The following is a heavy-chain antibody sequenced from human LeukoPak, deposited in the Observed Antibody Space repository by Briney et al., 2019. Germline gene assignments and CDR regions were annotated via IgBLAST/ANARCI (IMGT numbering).Heavy chain of an antibody. Sequence: ASVKVSCKASASTFTDYDINWVRQATGQGLEWLGWMNPHSGNTGYAQKFQGRVTMTRNTSISTAYMELSSLRSEDTAVYYCATSIPTYYYGSGSLGSWGQGTLVTVSS. CDR3: ATSIPTYYYGSGSLGS. D-gene: IGHD3-10*01. CDR1: ASTFTDYD. V-gene: IGHV1-8*01. J-gene: IGHJ5*02. CDR2: MNPHSGNT.